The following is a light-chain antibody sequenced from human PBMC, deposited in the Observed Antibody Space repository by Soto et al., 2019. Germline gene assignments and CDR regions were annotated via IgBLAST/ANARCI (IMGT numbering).Light chain of an antibody. CDR2: DAS. CDR1: QSVRSY. Sequence: EIVLTQSPATLSLSPGERATLSCRASQSVRSYLAWYQQKPGQAPRLLIYDASNRATGIPARFSGSGSGTDFPLTISSLEPEDFAVYYCQQRSNWPPRLTFGGGTKVEIK. J-gene: IGKJ4*01. CDR3: QQRSNWPPRLT. V-gene: IGKV3-11*01.